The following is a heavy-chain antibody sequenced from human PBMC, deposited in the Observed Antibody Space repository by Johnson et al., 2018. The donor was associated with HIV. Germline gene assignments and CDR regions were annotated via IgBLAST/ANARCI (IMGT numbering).Heavy chain of an antibody. Sequence: VQLVESGGGLVQPGGSLRLSCAASGFSFTNAWMSWVRQGPGKGLEWVGRIKSKGDGGTTDYAAPVKGRFTISRDDSKNTLYLQMNSLKTEDTAVYYCTRDAKLRPLDGPDDAFDIWGQGTMVTVSS. CDR1: GFSFTNAW. D-gene: IGHD2-2*03. V-gene: IGHV3-15*01. J-gene: IGHJ3*02. CDR3: TRDAKLRPLDGPDDAFDI. CDR2: IKSKGDGGTT.